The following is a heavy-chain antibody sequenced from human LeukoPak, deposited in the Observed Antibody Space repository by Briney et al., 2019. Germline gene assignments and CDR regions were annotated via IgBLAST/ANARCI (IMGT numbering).Heavy chain of an antibody. J-gene: IGHJ4*02. CDR2: TNPNSGNT. Sequence: ASVTVSRKASGYTFTSYYINWVQQATGQGLEGMGWTNPNSGNTGYAKKFQGRGTMTRNTSISTAYMELSSLRSEDTAVYYCSRGRRRENYFDYWGQGTLVTVSS. V-gene: IGHV1-8*01. CDR1: GYTFTSYY. CDR3: SRGRRRENYFDY.